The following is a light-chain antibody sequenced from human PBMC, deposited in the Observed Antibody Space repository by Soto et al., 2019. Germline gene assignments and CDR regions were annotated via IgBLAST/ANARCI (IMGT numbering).Light chain of an antibody. CDR2: RAS. J-gene: IGKJ3*01. V-gene: IGKV3-20*01. CDR3: HQFGSSPLDT. Sequence: EIVLTQSPGTLSLSPGERATLSCRASQTISSSFLAWYQQKPGQAPRLLIYRASRRAPGIPDRFSGSRSWTAFTLPISRLEPEDFAVYYCHQFGSSPLDTFGPGTKVEIK. CDR1: QTISSSF.